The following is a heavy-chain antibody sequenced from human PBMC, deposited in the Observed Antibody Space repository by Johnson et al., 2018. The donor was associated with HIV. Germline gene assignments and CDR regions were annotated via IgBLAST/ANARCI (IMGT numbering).Heavy chain of an antibody. CDR3: AKDRVLTMFGITIGMGAFDI. CDR1: GFTFSSYG. D-gene: IGHD3-3*01. J-gene: IGHJ3*02. Sequence: QVQLVESGGGVVQPGGSLRLSCVASGFTFSSYGMHWVRQAPGKGLDWVSFIRYDGSQKYHAESVKGRFTISRDNSKTTLYLQMNSLRPEDTAVYYCAKDRVLTMFGITIGMGAFDIWGQGTMVTVSS. CDR2: IRYDGSQK. V-gene: IGHV3-30*02.